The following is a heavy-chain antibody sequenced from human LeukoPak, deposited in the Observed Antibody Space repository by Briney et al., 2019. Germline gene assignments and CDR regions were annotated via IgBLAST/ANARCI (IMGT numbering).Heavy chain of an antibody. CDR1: GFTFSNYW. CDR2: IREDGSEK. V-gene: IGHV3-7*01. J-gene: IGHJ4*02. Sequence: GGSLRLSCAASGFTFSNYWMSWVRQAPGKGLEWVANIREDGSEKYYVDSVKGRFTISRDNARNSLYLQMNSLRAEDTAVYYCASGRQLGYWGQGTLVTVSS. CDR3: ASGRQLGY. D-gene: IGHD6-13*01.